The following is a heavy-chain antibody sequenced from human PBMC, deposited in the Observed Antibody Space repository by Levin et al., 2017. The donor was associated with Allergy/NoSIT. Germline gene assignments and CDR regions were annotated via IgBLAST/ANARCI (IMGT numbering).Heavy chain of an antibody. CDR1: GGSISSGDYY. D-gene: IGHD3-10*01. V-gene: IGHV4-30-4*01. CDR2: IYYSGST. J-gene: IGHJ6*03. Sequence: SETLSLTCTVSGGSISSGDYYWSWIRQPPGKGLEWIGYIYYSGSTYYNPSLKSRVTISVDTSKNQFSLKLSSVTAADTAVYYCARGLVRGAYYYYYMDVWGKGTTVTVSS. CDR3: ARGLVRGAYYYYYMDV.